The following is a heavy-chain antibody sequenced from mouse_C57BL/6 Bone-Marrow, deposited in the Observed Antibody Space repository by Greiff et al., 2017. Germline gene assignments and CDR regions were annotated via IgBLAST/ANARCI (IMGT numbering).Heavy chain of an antibody. D-gene: IGHD2-10*02. Sequence: QVQLQQPGAELVRPGTSVKLSCKASGYAFTSYWMHWVKQRPGQGLEWIGVIDPSDSYTNYNQKFKGKATLTVDTSSSTAYMQLSSLTSEDSAVYYCATSGYGNLYDYAMDYWGQGTSVTVSS. CDR2: IDPSDSYT. V-gene: IGHV1-59*01. CDR1: GYAFTSYW. J-gene: IGHJ4*01. CDR3: ATSGYGNLYDYAMDY.